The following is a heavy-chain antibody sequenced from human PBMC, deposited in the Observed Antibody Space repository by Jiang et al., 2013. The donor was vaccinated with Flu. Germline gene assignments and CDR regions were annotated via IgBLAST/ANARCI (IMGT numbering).Heavy chain of an antibody. CDR2: IRSKAYGGTT. Sequence: GGGLVKPGRSLRLSCTASGFTFGDYAMSWFRQAPGKGLEWVGFIRSKAYGGTTEYAASVKGRFTISRDDSKSIAYLQMNSLKTEDTAVYYCTRDLEGWELGAFDIWGQGTMVTVSS. J-gene: IGHJ3*02. D-gene: IGHD1-26*01. CDR3: TRDLEGWELGAFDI. V-gene: IGHV3-49*05. CDR1: GFTFGDYA.